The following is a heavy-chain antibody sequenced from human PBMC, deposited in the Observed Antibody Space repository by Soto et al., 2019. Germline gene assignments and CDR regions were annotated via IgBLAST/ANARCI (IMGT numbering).Heavy chain of an antibody. Sequence: QVQLVQSGAEVKKPGSSVKVSCKASGGTFSSYAISWVRQAPGQGLEWMGGIIPIFGTANYAQKFQGRVTITADESTSTAYMELSSLRSEDTVVYYCARGHLYCSSTSCYIIQAFDIWGQGTMVTVSS. J-gene: IGHJ3*02. CDR1: GGTFSSYA. V-gene: IGHV1-69*01. CDR2: IIPIFGTA. D-gene: IGHD2-2*02. CDR3: ARGHLYCSSTSCYIIQAFDI.